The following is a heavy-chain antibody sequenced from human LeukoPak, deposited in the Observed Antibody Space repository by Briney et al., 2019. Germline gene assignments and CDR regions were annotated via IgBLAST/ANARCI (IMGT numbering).Heavy chain of an antibody. CDR3: ARDSSVPNWNYGMGVDYYYYYMDV. D-gene: IGHD1-7*01. Sequence: SETLSLTCTVSGGSISSYYWSWIRQPPGKGLEWIGYIYYSGSSNYNPSLKSRVTISVDTSKNQFSLKLSSVTAADTAVYYCARDSSVPNWNYGMGVDYYYYYMDVWGRGTTVTVSS. CDR2: IYYSGSS. CDR1: GGSISSYY. J-gene: IGHJ6*03. V-gene: IGHV4-59*01.